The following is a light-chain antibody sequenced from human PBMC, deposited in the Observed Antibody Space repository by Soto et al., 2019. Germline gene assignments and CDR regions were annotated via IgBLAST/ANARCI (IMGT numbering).Light chain of an antibody. V-gene: IGLV2-14*01. Sequence: QSALTQPASVSGSPGQSITISCTGTSSDVGGYNYVSWYQQHPGKAPKLMIYDVSNRPSGVSNRFSGSQSGSTASLTISGLQAEDEADDYCSSYTSSSTLVFGTGTKLTVL. CDR3: SSYTSSSTLV. CDR1: SSDVGGYNY. J-gene: IGLJ1*01. CDR2: DVS.